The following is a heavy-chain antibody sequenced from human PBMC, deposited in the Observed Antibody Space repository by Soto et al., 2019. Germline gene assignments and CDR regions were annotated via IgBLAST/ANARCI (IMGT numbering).Heavy chain of an antibody. CDR3: ARAVVVPAGIHNLYGGGHYGMDV. Sequence: PSETLSLTCAVSGGSISSGGYSWSWIRQPPGKGLEWLGYIYHSGSTYYNPSLKSRVTISVDRSENQFSLKPSSVPAADTAVYYCARAVVVPAGIHNLYGGGHYGMDVWGQGTTVTVSS. CDR1: GGSISSGGYS. CDR2: IYHSGST. J-gene: IGHJ6*02. D-gene: IGHD2-2*02. V-gene: IGHV4-30-2*01.